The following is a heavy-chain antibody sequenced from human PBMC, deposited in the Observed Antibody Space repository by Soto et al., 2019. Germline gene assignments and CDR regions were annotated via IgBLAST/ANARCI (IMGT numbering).Heavy chain of an antibody. CDR3: ARAEWELLRNYDYGMDV. Sequence: QVQLVQSGAEVKKPGASVKVSCKASGYTFTSYGISWVRQAPGQGLEWMGWISAYNGNTNYAQKLQGRVTMTTDTSTSTAYMELRSLRSDDTAVYYCARAEWELLRNYDYGMDVWGQGTTVTVSS. CDR2: ISAYNGNT. J-gene: IGHJ6*02. V-gene: IGHV1-18*01. D-gene: IGHD1-26*01. CDR1: GYTFTSYG.